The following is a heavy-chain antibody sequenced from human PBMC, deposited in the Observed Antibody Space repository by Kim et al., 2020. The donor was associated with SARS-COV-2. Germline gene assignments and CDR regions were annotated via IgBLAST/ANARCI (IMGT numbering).Heavy chain of an antibody. CDR3: AKDDRRIAAAGTAEYFQH. CDR2: ISGSGGRT. D-gene: IGHD6-13*01. V-gene: IGHV3-23*01. CDR1: GFTFSSYA. Sequence: GGSLRLSCAASGFTFSSYAMSWARQAPGKGLEWVSVISGSGGRTYYADSVKGRFTISRDNSKNTLYLQMNSLRAEDTAVYYCAKDDRRIAAAGTAEYFQHCGQGTLVTVSS. J-gene: IGHJ1*01.